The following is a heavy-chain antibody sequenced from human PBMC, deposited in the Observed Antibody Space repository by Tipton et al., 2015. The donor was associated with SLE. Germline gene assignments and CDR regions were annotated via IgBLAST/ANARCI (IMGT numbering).Heavy chain of an antibody. Sequence: SLRLSCAVSGFTFSNYAMSWVRQAPGKGLEWVSAISSRGGDTHYADSVQGRFTISRDNSRNTLDLQMNSLRAEDTAVYYCARDPAVWFKELLGRYGLDVWGQGTTVTVSS. CDR1: GFTFSNYA. CDR2: ISSRGGDT. D-gene: IGHD3-10*01. J-gene: IGHJ6*02. CDR3: ARDPAVWFKELLGRYGLDV. V-gene: IGHV3-23*01.